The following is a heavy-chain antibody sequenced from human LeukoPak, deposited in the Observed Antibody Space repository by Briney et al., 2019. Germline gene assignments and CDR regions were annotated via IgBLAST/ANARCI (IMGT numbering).Heavy chain of an antibody. J-gene: IGHJ3*02. V-gene: IGHV1-2*02. CDR2: INPNSGGT. CDR3: ATPTAIIVGATPDDAFDI. D-gene: IGHD1-26*01. Sequence: ASVKVSCKASGYTFTGYYMHWVRQAPGQGLEWMGWINPNSGGTNYAQKFQGRVTMTRDTSISTAYMELSSLRSEDTAVYYCATPTAIIVGATPDDAFDIWGQGTMVTVSS. CDR1: GYTFTGYY.